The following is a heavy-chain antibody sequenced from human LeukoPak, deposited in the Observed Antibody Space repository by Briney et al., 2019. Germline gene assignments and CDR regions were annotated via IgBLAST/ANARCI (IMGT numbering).Heavy chain of an antibody. V-gene: IGHV4-59*01. CDR2: LYYRGST. J-gene: IGHJ3*01. CDR3: ARDLRVGGSSGWYAFDV. Sequence: SETLSLTCTVSGGSISSYYWSWIRQPPGKGLEWIGYLYYRGSTTYNPSLKSRVIISIDTSKNQFSLKLSSVTAADTAVYYCARDLRVGGSSGWYAFDVWGQGTMVTVSS. CDR1: GGSISSYY. D-gene: IGHD6-19*01.